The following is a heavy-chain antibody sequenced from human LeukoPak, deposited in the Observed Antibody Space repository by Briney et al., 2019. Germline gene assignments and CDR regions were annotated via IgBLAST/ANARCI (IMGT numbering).Heavy chain of an antibody. CDR2: IYPGDSDT. V-gene: IGHV5-51*01. CDR1: GYSFTSYW. CDR3: ARGPIRYNWNYEGEFDY. D-gene: IGHD1-7*01. Sequence: GESLKISCKGSGYSFTSYWIGWVRQMPGKGLEWMGIIYPGDSDTRYSPSFQGQVTISADKSISTAYLQWSSLKASDTAMYYCARGPIRYNWNYEGEFDYWGQGTLVTVSS. J-gene: IGHJ4*02.